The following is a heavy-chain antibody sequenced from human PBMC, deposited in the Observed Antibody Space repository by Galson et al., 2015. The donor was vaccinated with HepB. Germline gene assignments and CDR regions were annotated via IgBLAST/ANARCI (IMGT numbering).Heavy chain of an antibody. J-gene: IGHJ6*02. CDR1: GFTFSSYA. CDR2: ISDNGGST. V-gene: IGHV3-64D*06. CDR3: VKGRDYYYYYGMDV. Sequence: SLRLSCAASGFTFSSYAINWIRQAPGKGLEYVSAISDNGGSTYYAESVKGRFTISRDNSKNTLYLQMSSLRAEDTAVYYCVKGRDYYYYYGMDVWGQGTTVTVSS.